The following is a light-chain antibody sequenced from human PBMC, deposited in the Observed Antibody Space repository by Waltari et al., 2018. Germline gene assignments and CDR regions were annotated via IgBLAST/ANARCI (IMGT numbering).Light chain of an antibody. CDR1: QDISKY. Sequence: DIQMTQYPSSLSAYVGDRVTITCKARQDISKYLNWYQQKPGQAPKVLIYDASNFETGVPSRFSGSRSATHLTFTISSLQPEDIATYYCQQYDNLPPYTFGQGTKLEIK. V-gene: IGKV1-33*01. J-gene: IGKJ2*01. CDR3: QQYDNLPPYT. CDR2: DAS.